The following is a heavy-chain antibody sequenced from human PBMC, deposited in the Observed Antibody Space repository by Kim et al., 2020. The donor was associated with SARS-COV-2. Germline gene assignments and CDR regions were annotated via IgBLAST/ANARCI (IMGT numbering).Heavy chain of an antibody. J-gene: IGHJ4*02. CDR1: GFTFGRYA. Sequence: GGSLRLSCEASGFTFGRYAMSWARQAPGKGLEWVSTISDGGVRTHYADSVKGRFTISRDNSKSTLFLHMNSLRAEDTAVYYCEASEYWGQGSLVTVSS. CDR2: ISDGGVRT. V-gene: IGHV3-23*01. CDR3: EASEY.